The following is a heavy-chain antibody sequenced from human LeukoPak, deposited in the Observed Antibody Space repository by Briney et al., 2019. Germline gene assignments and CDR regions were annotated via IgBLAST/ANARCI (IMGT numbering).Heavy chain of an antibody. Sequence: ASVTVSFTSSAYTFTFYYMHWVRQAPGQGLEWMGWINPNSGGTNYAQKFQGRVTMTRDTSISTAYMELSRLRSDDTAVYYCARGIVGATTGDWGQGTLVTVSS. V-gene: IGHV1-2*02. CDR1: AYTFTFYY. J-gene: IGHJ4*02. CDR3: ARGIVGATTGD. D-gene: IGHD1-26*01. CDR2: INPNSGGT.